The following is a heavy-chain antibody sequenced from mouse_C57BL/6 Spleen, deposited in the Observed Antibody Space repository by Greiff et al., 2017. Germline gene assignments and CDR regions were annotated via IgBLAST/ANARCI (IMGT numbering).Heavy chain of an antibody. V-gene: IGHV1-69*01. J-gene: IGHJ1*03. CDR2: IDPSDSYT. CDR3: ARSIRLPYWYFDV. Sequence: MPGQGLEWIGEIDPSDSYTNYNQKFKGKSTLTVDKSSSTAYMQLSSLTSEDSAVYYCARSIRLPYWYFDVWGTGTTVTVSS. D-gene: IGHD2-4*01.